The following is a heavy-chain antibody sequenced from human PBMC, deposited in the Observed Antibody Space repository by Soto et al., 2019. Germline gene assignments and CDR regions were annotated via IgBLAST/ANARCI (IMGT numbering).Heavy chain of an antibody. J-gene: IGHJ6*02. Sequence: WLSLRLSCAASGFTFTSYEMHGVRNDTGKGLEWVSAIGTAGDPYYPGSVKGRFTISRENAKNSLYLQMNSLRAGDTAVYYCARVNRIFGAYGMDVWGQGTTVTVS. V-gene: IGHV3-13*05. D-gene: IGHD3-3*01. CDR2: IGTAGDP. CDR1: GFTFTSYE. CDR3: ARVNRIFGAYGMDV.